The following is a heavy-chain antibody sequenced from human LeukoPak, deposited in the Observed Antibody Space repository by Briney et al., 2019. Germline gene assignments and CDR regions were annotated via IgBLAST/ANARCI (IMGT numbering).Heavy chain of an antibody. CDR1: GFTFNDYY. CDR3: ARDIAAAGNNWFDP. V-gene: IGHV3-30*01. J-gene: IGHJ5*02. D-gene: IGHD6-13*01. Sequence: PGGSLRLSCAASGFTFNDYYMSWIRQAPGKGLEWVAVISYDGSNKYYADSVKGRFTISRDNLKNMLYVQMNSLRAEDTAVYYCARDIAAAGNNWFDPWGQGTLVTVSS. CDR2: ISYDGSNK.